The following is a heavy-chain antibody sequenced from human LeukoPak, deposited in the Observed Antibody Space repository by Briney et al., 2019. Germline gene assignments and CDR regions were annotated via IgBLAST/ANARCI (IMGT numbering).Heavy chain of an antibody. Sequence: GGSLRLSCVASGFTFSSYWMTWVRQAPGKGLEWLANIKEDGSIQYYLDSVRGRFTICRDNAKTSVYLQLNSLRADDTAVYYCARDVWTGVAVSDYWGQGTLVTVSS. CDR1: GFTFSSYW. V-gene: IGHV3-7*01. CDR3: ARDVWTGVAVSDY. CDR2: IKEDGSIQ. D-gene: IGHD6-19*01. J-gene: IGHJ4*02.